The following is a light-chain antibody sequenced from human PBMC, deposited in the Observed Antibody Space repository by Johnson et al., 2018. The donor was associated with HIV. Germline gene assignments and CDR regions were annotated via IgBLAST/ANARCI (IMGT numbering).Light chain of an antibody. CDR1: SSNIGNNY. V-gene: IGLV1-51*02. J-gene: IGLJ1*01. CDR3: GTLDISLSAHFV. Sequence: QSVLTQPPSVSAAPGQKVTISCSGSSSNIGNNYVSWYQQFPGTAPKLLIYENNKRPSGIPDRFSGSKSGTSATLGITGLQTGDEADYYCGTLDISLSAHFVVRTGTNITAL. CDR2: ENN.